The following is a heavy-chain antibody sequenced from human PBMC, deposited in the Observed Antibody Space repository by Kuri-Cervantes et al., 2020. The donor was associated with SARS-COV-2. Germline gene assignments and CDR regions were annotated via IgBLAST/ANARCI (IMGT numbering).Heavy chain of an antibody. J-gene: IGHJ4*02. D-gene: IGHD4-11*01. Sequence: ESLKISCTVSGGSVSSGSYYWSWIRQPPGKGLEWIGYIYYSGSTNYNPSLKSRVTMSVDTSKNQFSLKLSSVTAADTAVYYCARRGSGNYPNLLGYWGQGTLVTVSS. CDR3: ARRGSGNYPNLLGY. CDR2: IYYSGST. CDR1: GGSVSSGSYY. V-gene: IGHV4-61*01.